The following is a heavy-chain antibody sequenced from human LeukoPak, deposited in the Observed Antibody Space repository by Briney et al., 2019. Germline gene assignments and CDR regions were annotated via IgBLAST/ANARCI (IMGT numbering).Heavy chain of an antibody. CDR1: GFTFSDYY. D-gene: IGHD6-19*01. CDR3: ARERQWLVLPYFDY. J-gene: IGHJ4*02. V-gene: IGHV3-11*04. Sequence: GGSLRLSCAASGFTFSDYYMSWIRQAPGKGLEWVSYISSSGSTIYYADSVKGRFTISRDNAKNSPYLQMNSLRAEDTAVYYCARERQWLVLPYFDYWGQGTLVTVSS. CDR2: ISSSGSTI.